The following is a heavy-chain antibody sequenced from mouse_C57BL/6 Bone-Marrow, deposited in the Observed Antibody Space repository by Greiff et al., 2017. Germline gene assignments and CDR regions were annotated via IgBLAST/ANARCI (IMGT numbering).Heavy chain of an antibody. CDR3: GTDSSGSAWCAD. CDR1: GYSITSGYD. J-gene: IGHJ3*01. D-gene: IGHD3-2*02. V-gene: IGHV3-1*01. CDR2: ISYSGST. Sequence: DVQLQESGPGMVKPSQSLSLTCTVTGYSITSGYDWHWIRHFPGNKLEWMGYISYSGSTNYNPSPKSRISITHDKSKNHFFLKLNSVTTEDTATYYCGTDSSGSAWCADWGQGTLVTVSA.